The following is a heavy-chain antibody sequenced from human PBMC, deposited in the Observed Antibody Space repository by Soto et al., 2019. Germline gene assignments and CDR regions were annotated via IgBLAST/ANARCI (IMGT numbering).Heavy chain of an antibody. Sequence: PSETLSLTCTVSGGSISTDYWTWIRQPPGKGLEWIGYIYNSGSTKYNPSLKSRVTMSVDTSTKEFSLRMSSVTAADTAVYYCARGSNFYDTRGFPDYWGQGALVTVSS. CDR1: GGSISTDY. V-gene: IGHV4-59*01. CDR3: ARGSNFYDTRGFPDY. D-gene: IGHD3-22*01. CDR2: IYNSGST. J-gene: IGHJ4*02.